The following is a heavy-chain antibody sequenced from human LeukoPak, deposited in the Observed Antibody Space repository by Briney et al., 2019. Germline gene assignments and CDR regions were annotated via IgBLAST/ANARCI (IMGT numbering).Heavy chain of an antibody. J-gene: IGHJ4*02. CDR2: ISYDGSNK. CDR1: GFTFSSYA. V-gene: IGHV3-30-3*01. Sequence: GGSLRLSCAASGFTFSSYAMHWVRQAPGKGLEWVAVISYDGSNKYYADSVKGRFTISRDNSKNTLYLQMNSLRAEDTAVYYCARDNNEEWELGYYFDYWGQGTLVTVSS. CDR3: ARDNNEEWELGYYFDY. D-gene: IGHD1-26*01.